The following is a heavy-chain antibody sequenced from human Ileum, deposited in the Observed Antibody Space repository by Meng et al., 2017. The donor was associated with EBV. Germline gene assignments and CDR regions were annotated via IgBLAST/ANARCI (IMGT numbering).Heavy chain of an antibody. CDR2: TNHSRTT. Sequence: EHSQESGQCRVSPCGPMARTCAVSGGSISIINWWCWARQPPGKGLGWDGDTNHSRTTNYTPSLNSLVAISVDKSKNHFSPMLRSVTAVETAVKSFARDFGPHPLCYWGQGTLVTVSS. CDR1: GGSISIINW. CDR3: ARDFGPHPLCY. J-gene: IGHJ4*02. V-gene: IGHV4-4*02. D-gene: IGHD3/OR15-3a*01.